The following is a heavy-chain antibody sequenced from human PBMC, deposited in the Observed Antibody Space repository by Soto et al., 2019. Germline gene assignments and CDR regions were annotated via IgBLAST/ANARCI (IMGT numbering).Heavy chain of an antibody. CDR1: GFIFNTYA. J-gene: IGHJ4*02. Sequence: GGSLRLSCGASGFIFNTYAMTWFRQAPGKGLAWVSFISESGGDTKYTDSVRGRFTISRDNSKNTLYLQMHSLRAEDTAVYYCAKDASSRPFDYWGQGTLVTVSS. D-gene: IGHD2-2*01. V-gene: IGHV3-23*01. CDR3: AKDASSRPFDY. CDR2: ISESGGDT.